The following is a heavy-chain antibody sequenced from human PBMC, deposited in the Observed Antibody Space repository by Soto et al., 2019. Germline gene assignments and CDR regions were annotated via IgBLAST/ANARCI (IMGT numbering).Heavy chain of an antibody. CDR2: ISWDGGST. Sequence: SLRLSCAASGFTFDDYTMHWVRQAPGKGLEWVSLISWDGGSTYYADSVKGRFTISRDNSKNSLYLQMNSLRTEDTALYYCAKDISRWNSVDSCMDVWGQGTTVTVS. CDR1: GFTFDDYT. CDR3: AKDISRWNSVDSCMDV. J-gene: IGHJ6*02. D-gene: IGHD1-1*01. V-gene: IGHV3-43*01.